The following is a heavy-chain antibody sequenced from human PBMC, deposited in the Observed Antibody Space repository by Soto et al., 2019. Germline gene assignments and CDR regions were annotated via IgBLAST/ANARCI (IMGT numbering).Heavy chain of an antibody. J-gene: IGHJ4*02. CDR2: ISYDERNK. V-gene: IGHV3-30*18. CDR1: GFTFRSYG. D-gene: IGHD6-6*01. CDR3: AKDECSSRPFDH. Sequence: QVQLVESGGGVVQPGRSLRLSCAASGFTFRSYGMHWVRQAPGKGLEWVAAISYDERNKFYTDSVKGRFTISRDNSKNTLYLQMSSLKPEDTAVYYCAKDECSSRPFDHWGQGTLVTVSS.